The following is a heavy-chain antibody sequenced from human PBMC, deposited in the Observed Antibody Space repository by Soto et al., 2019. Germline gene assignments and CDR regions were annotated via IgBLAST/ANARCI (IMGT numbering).Heavy chain of an antibody. D-gene: IGHD3-16*01. V-gene: IGHV3-7*05. J-gene: IGHJ6*02. CDR3: ARDWGAPGRGSALGYYYHFGIDV. CDR1: GFTFSTYW. Sequence: EVQLVESGGGLVQPGGSLRLSCAASGFTFSTYWMNWVRQAPGKGLEWVANIQEDGSEAYYVDSVKGRFTISRDNAKNSLYLDMNSLRGEDTAVYYCARDWGAPGRGSALGYYYHFGIDVWCQGTTVTVPS. CDR2: IQEDGSEA.